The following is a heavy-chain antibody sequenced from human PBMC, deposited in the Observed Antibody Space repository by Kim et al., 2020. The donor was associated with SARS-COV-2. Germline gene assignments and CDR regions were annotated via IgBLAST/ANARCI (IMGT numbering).Heavy chain of an antibody. CDR1: GFTFGGSA. CDR3: TRPRLGWDSGSYY. D-gene: IGHD1-26*01. V-gene: IGHV3-73*01. J-gene: IGHJ4*02. CDR2: IRTKANNYAT. Sequence: GGSLRLSCAASGFTFGGSAIHWVRQASGKGLEWVGRIRTKANNYATAYATSVNGRFTISRDDSENTAYLQMNSLKTEDTGIYYCTRPRLGWDSGSYYWGRGTLVSVSS.